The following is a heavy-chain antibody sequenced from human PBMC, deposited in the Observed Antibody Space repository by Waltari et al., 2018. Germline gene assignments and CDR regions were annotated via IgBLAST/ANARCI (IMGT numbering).Heavy chain of an antibody. J-gene: IGHJ5*02. CDR2: ITWNSGSI. V-gene: IGHV3-9*01. CDR3: AKDVGVRGTKFVGDL. CDR1: GFKFDDYA. D-gene: IGHD3-10*01. Sequence: EVQIVESGGGLVQPGRSLRLSCAASGFKFDDYAMHWVRQAPGKGLEGVAGITWNSGSIDYADCVKGRFTISRDNAKNSLYLQMNSLRAEDTAFYYCAKDVGVRGTKFVGDLWGQGTLVTVSS.